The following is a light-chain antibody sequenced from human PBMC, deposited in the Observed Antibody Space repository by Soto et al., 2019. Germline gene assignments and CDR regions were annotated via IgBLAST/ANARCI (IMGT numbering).Light chain of an antibody. CDR1: QGISSY. Sequence: DIQLTQSPSFLSASVGDRVTITCRASQGISSYLVWYQQKPGKAPKLLIYGASTLQSGVPSRFSGSGSGTDFTLTISSLLPEDFATYYCQQLNSYPLTFGGGTKVEIK. CDR3: QQLNSYPLT. CDR2: GAS. J-gene: IGKJ4*01. V-gene: IGKV1-9*01.